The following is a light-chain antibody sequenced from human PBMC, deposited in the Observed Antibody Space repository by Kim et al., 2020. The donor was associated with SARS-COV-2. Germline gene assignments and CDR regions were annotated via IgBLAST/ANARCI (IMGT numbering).Light chain of an antibody. J-gene: IGKJ1*01. CDR1: QCISAH. CDR2: AAS. CDR3: QKYNSAPWT. V-gene: IGKV1-27*01. Sequence: ASVVDGVNMTGQASQCISAHLAWYHQKPGKVPKLLIYAASALQSGVPSRFRGSGSGTDFTLTISSLQPEDFGTYYCQKYNSAPWTFGQGTKVDIK.